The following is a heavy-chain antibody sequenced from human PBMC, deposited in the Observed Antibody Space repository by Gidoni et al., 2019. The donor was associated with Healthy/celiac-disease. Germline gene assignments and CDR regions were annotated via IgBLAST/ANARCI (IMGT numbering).Heavy chain of an antibody. Sequence: EVQLLESGGGLVQPGGSLRLSGAASGFTFSSYAMGWVRQAPGKGLGWVSAISGSGGSTYYADSVKGRFTISRDNSKNTLYLQMNSLRAEDTAVYYCAKDPPTSLYGMDVWGQGTTVTVSS. CDR3: AKDPPTSLYGMDV. J-gene: IGHJ6*02. CDR2: ISGSGGST. V-gene: IGHV3-23*01. D-gene: IGHD1-1*01. CDR1: GFTFSSYA.